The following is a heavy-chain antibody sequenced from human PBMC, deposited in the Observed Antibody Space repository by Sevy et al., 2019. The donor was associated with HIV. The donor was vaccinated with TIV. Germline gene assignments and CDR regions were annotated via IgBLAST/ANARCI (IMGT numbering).Heavy chain of an antibody. Sequence: ASVKVSCKASGYTFTDYYRHWVRQAPGQGLEWMGWINPNNGGTEYAQRFQGRVAMTRDTSISTVYMELSRLRSDDTAVYYCARASHVSGSYTNDYWGQGTLVTVSS. CDR2: INPNNGGT. V-gene: IGHV1-2*02. D-gene: IGHD3-10*01. CDR1: GYTFTDYY. CDR3: ARASHVSGSYTNDY. J-gene: IGHJ4*02.